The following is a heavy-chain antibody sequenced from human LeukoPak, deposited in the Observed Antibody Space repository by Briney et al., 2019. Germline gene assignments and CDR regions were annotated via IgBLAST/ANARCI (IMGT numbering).Heavy chain of an antibody. V-gene: IGHV3-23*01. Sequence: GGSLRLSCAASGFIFRNYYMSWVRQAPGKGLEWVSAINGSGNSTYYADSVQGRFTISRDNSKNTLYLQMNSLRAEDTAVYYCCDGMDVWGQGTTVAVSS. J-gene: IGHJ6*02. CDR1: GFIFRNYY. CDR3: CDGMDV. CDR2: INGSGNST.